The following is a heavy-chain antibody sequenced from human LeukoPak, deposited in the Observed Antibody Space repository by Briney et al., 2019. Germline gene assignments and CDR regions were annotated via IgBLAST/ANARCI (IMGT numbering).Heavy chain of an antibody. Sequence: PGGSLRLSCAASGFTLSSYAMSWVRQAPGKGLEWVSAISDSGGSTYYADSVKGRFTISRDNSKNTLCLQMNSLRAEDTAVYYCAKDLSSGVDTYYFDYWGQGTLVTVSS. D-gene: IGHD5-18*01. CDR3: AKDLSSGVDTYYFDY. CDR2: ISDSGGST. CDR1: GFTLSSYA. J-gene: IGHJ4*02. V-gene: IGHV3-23*01.